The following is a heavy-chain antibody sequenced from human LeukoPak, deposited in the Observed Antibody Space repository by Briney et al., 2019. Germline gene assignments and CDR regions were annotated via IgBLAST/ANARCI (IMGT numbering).Heavy chain of an antibody. D-gene: IGHD7-27*01. J-gene: IGHJ4*02. V-gene: IGHV1-69*13. CDR2: IIPIFGTA. CDR3: ARVNGDSNYFDY. CDR1: GGTFSSYA. Sequence: SVKVSCKASGGTFSSYAISWVRQAPGQGLEWMGGIIPIFGTANYAQKFQGRVTITADESPSTAYMELSSLRSEDTAVYYCARVNGDSNYFDYWGQGTLVTVSS.